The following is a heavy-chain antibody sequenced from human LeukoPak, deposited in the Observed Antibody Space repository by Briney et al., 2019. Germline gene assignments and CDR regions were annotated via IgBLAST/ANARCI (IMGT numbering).Heavy chain of an antibody. CDR2: ISYDGSNK. V-gene: IGHV3-30*18. Sequence: GRSLRLSCAASGFTFSSYGMHWVRQAPGKGLEWVAVISYDGSNKYYADSVKGRFTISRDNSKNTLYLQMNSLRAEDTAVYYCAKNLPPAAVDYWGQGTLVTVSS. D-gene: IGHD6-13*01. CDR3: AKNLPPAAVDY. CDR1: GFTFSSYG. J-gene: IGHJ4*02.